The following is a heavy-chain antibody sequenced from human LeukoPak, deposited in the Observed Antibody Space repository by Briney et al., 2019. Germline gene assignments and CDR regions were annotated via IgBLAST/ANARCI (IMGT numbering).Heavy chain of an antibody. J-gene: IGHJ4*02. Sequence: PSETLSLTCTVSGXSISSYYWSWIRQSPGKGLQWIGYISYGGSTNYDSSLKSRLTMSVDTSKNQFSLKLRSVTAADTAVYYCARFGSDSYGYKYYFDYWGQGARVTVSS. CDR2: ISYGGST. D-gene: IGHD3-16*01. CDR1: GXSISSYY. CDR3: ARFGSDSYGYKYYFDY. V-gene: IGHV4-59*08.